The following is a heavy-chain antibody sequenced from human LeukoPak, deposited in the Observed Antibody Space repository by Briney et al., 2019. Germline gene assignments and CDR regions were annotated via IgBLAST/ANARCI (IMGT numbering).Heavy chain of an antibody. CDR2: ISPNNGDT. CDR3: ARQVEAAGQKWFDP. J-gene: IGHJ5*02. CDR1: GYSFISYG. D-gene: IGHD6-13*01. V-gene: IGHV1-18*04. Sequence: ASVKVSCKASGYSFISYGIIWVRQAPGQGLEWMGWISPNNGDTNYAQKLQGRVTMTTDTSTTTAYMELRSLTSDDTAVYYCARQVEAAGQKWFDPWGQGTLVTVSS.